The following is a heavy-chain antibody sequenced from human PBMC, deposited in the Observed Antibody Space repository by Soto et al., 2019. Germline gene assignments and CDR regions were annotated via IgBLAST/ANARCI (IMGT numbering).Heavy chain of an antibody. V-gene: IGHV4-30-4*01. Sequence: QVQLQESGPGLVKPSQTLSLTCTVSGDSISSGDSYWSWLRQPPGKGLEWIGYIFYSGNTYYNPSLESRVTMSVDTSKNQFSLKLSSVTAADTAVYYCAREGRWLPIDYWGQGTLVTVSS. CDR1: GDSISSGDSY. CDR3: AREGRWLPIDY. J-gene: IGHJ4*02. CDR2: IFYSGNT. D-gene: IGHD3-10*01.